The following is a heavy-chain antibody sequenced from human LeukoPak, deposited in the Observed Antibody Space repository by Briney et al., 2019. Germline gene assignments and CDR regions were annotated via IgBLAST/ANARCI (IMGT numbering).Heavy chain of an antibody. CDR1: GFTFSTFA. Sequence: PGGSLRLSCAASGFTFSTFAMIWVRQPPGKGLEWVSSISPSGGEIHYADSVRGRFAISRDNSKSTLSLQMNSLRAEDTAVYYCARDQWFTSGYRYYFDYWGQGTLVTVSS. D-gene: IGHD3-22*01. V-gene: IGHV3-23*01. J-gene: IGHJ4*02. CDR3: ARDQWFTSGYRYYFDY. CDR2: ISPSGGEI.